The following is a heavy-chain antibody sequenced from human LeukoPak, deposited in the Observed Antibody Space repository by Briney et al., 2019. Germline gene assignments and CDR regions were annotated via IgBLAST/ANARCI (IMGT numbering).Heavy chain of an antibody. J-gene: IGHJ6*02. CDR3: AKGASFGELLGVEGFFDYAMDV. CDR1: GFTFRSFG. D-gene: IGHD3-10*01. V-gene: IGHV3-30*18. CDR2: ISYDGSEK. Sequence: PGGSLRLSCTASGFTFRSFGMHWVRQAPGKGLEWVAVISYDGSEKYHVDSEKGRFTISRDNSQNTLYLQMSSLRPEDTGVYYCAKGASFGELLGVEGFFDYAMDVWGQGTTVTVAS.